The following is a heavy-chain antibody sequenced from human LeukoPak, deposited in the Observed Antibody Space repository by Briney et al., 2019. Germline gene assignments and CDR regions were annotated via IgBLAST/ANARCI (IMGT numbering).Heavy chain of an antibody. CDR1: GFTFSNYG. CDR2: IWYDGSNK. J-gene: IGHJ4*02. CDR3: ARDPGNFGRGASYFDY. D-gene: IGHD4-23*01. Sequence: PGGSLRLSCTASGFTFSNYGFHWVRQAPGKGLEWVALIWYDGSNKFYADSVKGRFTISRDDSKNTLCLQMNSLRDEDTAVYYCARDPGNFGRGASYFDYWGQGTLVTVSS. V-gene: IGHV3-33*01.